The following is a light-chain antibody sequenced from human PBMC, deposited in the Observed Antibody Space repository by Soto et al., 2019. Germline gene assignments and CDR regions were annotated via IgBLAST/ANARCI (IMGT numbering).Light chain of an antibody. Sequence: QSALTQPASVSGSPGQSITISCTGTSSDVGSYNLVSWYQQHPGKAPKLMIYEGSKRPSGVSNRFSGSKSGNTASLTISGLQAEDEADYYCQSADSSGASLVFGGGTKLTVL. J-gene: IGLJ2*01. CDR2: EGS. CDR1: SSDVGSYNL. V-gene: IGLV2-23*01. CDR3: QSADSSGASLV.